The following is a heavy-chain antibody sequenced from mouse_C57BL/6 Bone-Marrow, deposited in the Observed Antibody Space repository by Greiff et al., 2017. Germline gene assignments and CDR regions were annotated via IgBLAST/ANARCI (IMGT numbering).Heavy chain of an antibody. CDR1: GYAFTSYL. V-gene: IGHV1-54*01. CDR3: IRYYYGSCFDY. CDR2: INPGSGGT. Sequence: QVQLQQSGAELVRPGTSVKVSCKASGYAFTSYLIEWVKQRPGQGLEWIGVINPGSGGTNYNEKFKGKATLTADKSSSTDYMQLSSLTSEDSAVYCGIRYYYGSCFDYWGQGTTLTVSS. J-gene: IGHJ2*01. D-gene: IGHD1-1*01.